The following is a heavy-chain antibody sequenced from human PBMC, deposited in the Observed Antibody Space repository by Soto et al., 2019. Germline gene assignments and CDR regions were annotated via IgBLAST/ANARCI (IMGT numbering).Heavy chain of an antibody. Sequence: GGSLRLSCAASGFTFSSYWMHWVRQAPGKGLVWVSAINSSGSSTSYADSVKGRFTISRDNAKNTLYLQMNSLRAEDTAVYYCAKARLKDYYYYMEVWGKGTTVTVSS. CDR2: INSSGSST. CDR3: AKARLKDYYYYMEV. CDR1: GFTFSSYW. J-gene: IGHJ6*03. V-gene: IGHV3-74*01.